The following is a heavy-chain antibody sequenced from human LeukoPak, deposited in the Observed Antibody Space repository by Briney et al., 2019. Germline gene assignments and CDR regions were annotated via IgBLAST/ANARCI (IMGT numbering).Heavy chain of an antibody. CDR2: ISAYNGNT. D-gene: IGHD3-22*01. J-gene: IGHJ4*02. Sequence: AXVKVSCKASGYTFTSYGISWVRQAPGQGLEWMGWISAYNGNTNYAQKLQGRVTMTTDTSTSTAYMELRSLRSDDTAVYYCARDLSGDDYYDSSGYYDYWGQGTLVTVSS. V-gene: IGHV1-18*01. CDR3: ARDLSGDDYYDSSGYYDY. CDR1: GYTFTSYG.